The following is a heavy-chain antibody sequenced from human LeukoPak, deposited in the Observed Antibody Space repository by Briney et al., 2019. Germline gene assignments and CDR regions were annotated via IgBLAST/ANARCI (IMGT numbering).Heavy chain of an antibody. CDR3: AKDLVVPAAMQFYYYYYGMDV. J-gene: IGHJ6*02. Sequence: GRSLRLSCAASGFTFSSYGMHWVRQAPGKGLEWVAVISYDGSNKYYADSVKGRFTISRDNSKNTLYPQMNSLRAEDTAVYYCAKDLVVPAAMQFYYYYYGMDVWGQGTTVTVSS. D-gene: IGHD2-2*01. CDR1: GFTFSSYG. CDR2: ISYDGSNK. V-gene: IGHV3-30*18.